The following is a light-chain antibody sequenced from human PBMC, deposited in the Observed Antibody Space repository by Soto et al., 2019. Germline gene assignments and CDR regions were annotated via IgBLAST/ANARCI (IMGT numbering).Light chain of an antibody. Sequence: QSVLTQPPSVSGAPGQRVTISCTGSSSNIGAGYDVHWYQQLPGTAPKLLIYGNSNRPSGVPDPFSGSKSGTSASLAITGLQAEDESDYYCRSYDSSLSGVVFGGGTQLTVL. CDR2: GNS. CDR3: RSYDSSLSGVV. J-gene: IGLJ2*01. CDR1: SSNIGAGYD. V-gene: IGLV1-40*01.